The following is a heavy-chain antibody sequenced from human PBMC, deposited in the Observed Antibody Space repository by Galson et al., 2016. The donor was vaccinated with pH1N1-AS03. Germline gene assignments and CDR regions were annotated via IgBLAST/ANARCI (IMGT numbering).Heavy chain of an antibody. CDR1: GCGFNGYW. J-gene: IGHJ3*01. D-gene: IGHD7-27*01. CDR2: MYPEDSDV. Sequence: QSGAEVKKPGDSLKISCKSSGCGFNGYWIGWVRQMPGKGLEWLGIMYPEDSDVRYSPSLRGQVTISADKSISTAYLQWTSLEASDTAIYFCARPSPLGIPGRKGLYAFDLWGQGTKVTVSS. CDR3: ARPSPLGIPGRKGLYAFDL. V-gene: IGHV5-51*03.